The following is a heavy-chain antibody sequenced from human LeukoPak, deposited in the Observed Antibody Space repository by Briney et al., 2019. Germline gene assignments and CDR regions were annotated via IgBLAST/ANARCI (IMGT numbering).Heavy chain of an antibody. D-gene: IGHD2-15*01. Sequence: GGSLRLSCAASGFTFNSYAMHWVRQAPGKGLEWVAVISFDGSSKYYADSMKGRFSVSRDNSKNTLYLQMNSLRAEDTAVYYCAREKVVAPYGMDVWGQGTAVTVS. CDR1: GFTFNSYA. CDR2: ISFDGSSK. CDR3: AREKVVAPYGMDV. V-gene: IGHV3-30-3*01. J-gene: IGHJ6*02.